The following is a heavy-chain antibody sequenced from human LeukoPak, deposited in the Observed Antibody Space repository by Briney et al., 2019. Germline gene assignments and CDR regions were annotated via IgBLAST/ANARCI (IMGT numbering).Heavy chain of an antibody. J-gene: IGHJ5*02. CDR3: AREDSSGYEKGTNWFDP. D-gene: IGHD3-22*01. CDR2: IIPILGIA. V-gene: IGHV1-69*04. CDR1: GGTFSSYA. Sequence: ASVKVSCKASGGTFSSYAISWVRQAPGQGLEWMGRIIPILGIANYAQKFQGRVTITADKSTSTAYMELSSLRSEDTAVYYCAREDSSGYEKGTNWFDPWGQGTLVTVST.